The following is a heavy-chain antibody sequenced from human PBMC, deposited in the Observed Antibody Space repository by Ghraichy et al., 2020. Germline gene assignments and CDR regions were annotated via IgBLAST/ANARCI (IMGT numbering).Heavy chain of an antibody. CDR2: IYKDGDT. CDR1: GLPLNHNH. Sequence: GGSLRLSCAVSGLPLNHNHISWLRQAPGLGLDWVSFIYKDGDTSYADSVKGRFTISSDSAKNTVYLQMDSLRDEDTAKYYCAGSLSGLDSGDHWGQGTLVTVSS. D-gene: IGHD6-19*01. V-gene: IGHV3-53*01. J-gene: IGHJ4*02. CDR3: AGSLSGLDSGDH.